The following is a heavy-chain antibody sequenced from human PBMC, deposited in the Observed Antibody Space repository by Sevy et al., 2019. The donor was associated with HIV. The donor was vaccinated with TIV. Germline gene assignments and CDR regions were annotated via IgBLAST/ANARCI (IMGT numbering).Heavy chain of an antibody. Sequence: ASVKVSCKASGYTFTGYYMHWVRLAPGQGLEWMGWINPNSGGTNYAQKFRGRVTMTRDTSISTAYMELSRLRSDDTAVYYCARDPPKIYCSSTSCYGHYWFDPWGQGTLVTVSS. V-gene: IGHV1-2*02. CDR2: INPNSGGT. D-gene: IGHD2-2*01. CDR3: ARDPPKIYCSSTSCYGHYWFDP. CDR1: GYTFTGYY. J-gene: IGHJ5*02.